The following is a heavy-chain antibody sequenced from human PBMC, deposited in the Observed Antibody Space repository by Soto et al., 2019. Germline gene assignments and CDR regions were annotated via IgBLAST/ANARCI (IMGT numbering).Heavy chain of an antibody. CDR3: ARWARDYGDYTSYYGMDV. V-gene: IGHV1-18*01. Sequence: QVQLVQSGAEVKKPGASVKVSCKASGYTFTSYGISWVRQAPGQGLEWMGWISAYNGNTNYAQKLQGRVTMTTDTSTSTAYIELRSLRSDDTAVYYCARWARDYGDYTSYYGMDVWGQGTTVTVSS. D-gene: IGHD4-17*01. CDR1: GYTFTSYG. J-gene: IGHJ6*02. CDR2: ISAYNGNT.